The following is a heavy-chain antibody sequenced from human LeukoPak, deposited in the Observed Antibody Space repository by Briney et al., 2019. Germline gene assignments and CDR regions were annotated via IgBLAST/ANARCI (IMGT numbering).Heavy chain of an antibody. CDR2: MSHNRST. Sequence: PAETLSLTCAVSGYSISSGDYSGCIRHPPGNGLEWGGSMSHNRSTYYDPSLKSRVTISMDTSKNQLYLRLSSVTAADTAVYYCASYDASGVSAYNYFGLDVWGKGTTVTVSS. CDR3: ASYDASGVSAYNYFGLDV. J-gene: IGHJ6*04. D-gene: IGHD3-10*01. CDR1: GYSISSGDY. V-gene: IGHV4-38-2*01.